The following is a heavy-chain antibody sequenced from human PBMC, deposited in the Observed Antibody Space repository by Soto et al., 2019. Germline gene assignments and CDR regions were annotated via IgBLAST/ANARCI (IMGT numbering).Heavy chain of an antibody. D-gene: IGHD3-10*01. Sequence: EVQLVESGGGLVQPGVSLRLSCAASGFTFSSYWMSWVRQAPGKGLEWVANIKQDGSEKYYVDSVKGRFTISRDNAKNSLYLQMNSLRAEDTAVYYCAIVRSPDAFDLWGQGTMVTVSS. CDR2: IKQDGSEK. CDR3: AIVRSPDAFDL. J-gene: IGHJ3*01. V-gene: IGHV3-7*03. CDR1: GFTFSSYW.